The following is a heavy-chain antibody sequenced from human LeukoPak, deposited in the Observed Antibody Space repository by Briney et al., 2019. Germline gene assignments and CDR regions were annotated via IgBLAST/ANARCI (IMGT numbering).Heavy chain of an antibody. CDR2: ISAYNGNT. V-gene: IGHV1-18*01. CDR3: AIYHSGKDAFDI. D-gene: IGHD1-26*01. CDR1: GYTFTSYG. Sequence: ASVKVSCKASGYTFTSYGISWVRQAPGQGLEWMGWISAYNGNTNYAQKFQGRVTMTRDTSISTAYMELSRLRSDDTAVYYCAIYHSGKDAFDIWGQGTMVTVSS. J-gene: IGHJ3*02.